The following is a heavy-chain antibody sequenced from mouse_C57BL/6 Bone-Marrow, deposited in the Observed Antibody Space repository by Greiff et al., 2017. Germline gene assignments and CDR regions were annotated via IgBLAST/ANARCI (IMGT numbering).Heavy chain of an antibody. D-gene: IGHD2-4*01. CDR3: AIISYDYDGFAY. J-gene: IGHJ3*01. CDR2: IDPSDSST. V-gene: IGHV1-69*01. Sequence: QVQLKQPGAELVMPGASVKLSCKASGYTFTSYWMHWVKQRPGQGLEWIGEIDPSDSSTNYNQKFKGKSTLTVDKSSSTAYRQLSSLTSEDSAVYYCAIISYDYDGFAYWGQGTLGTVSA. CDR1: GYTFTSYW.